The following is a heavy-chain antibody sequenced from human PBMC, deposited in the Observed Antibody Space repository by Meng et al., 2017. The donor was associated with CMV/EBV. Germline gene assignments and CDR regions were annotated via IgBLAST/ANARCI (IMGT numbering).Heavy chain of an antibody. CDR3: AKDWSVGSEDFDC. CDR1: GFSFNSYG. Sequence: GRSLRLSCAASGFSFNSYGMHWVRQAPDKGLEWVAFIRYDGSNKYYADSVKGRFTISRDNSKNTLYLQINSLRAEDTAVYYCAKDWSVGSEDFDCWGQGTLVTVSS. D-gene: IGHD3-3*01. J-gene: IGHJ4*02. V-gene: IGHV3-30*02. CDR2: IRYDGSNK.